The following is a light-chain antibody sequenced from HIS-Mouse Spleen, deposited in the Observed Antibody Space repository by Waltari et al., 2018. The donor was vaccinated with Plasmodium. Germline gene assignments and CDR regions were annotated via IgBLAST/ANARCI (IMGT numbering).Light chain of an antibody. V-gene: IGKV3-15*01. J-gene: IGKJ3*01. CDR3: QQYNNWSFT. CDR2: GAA. CDR1: QSVSSN. Sequence: EIVMTQSPATLSVSPGERATLSCRASQSVSSNLAWYQQQPGQAPRLLRYGAATRATGIPARFSGSGSGTEFTLTISSLQSEDFAVYYCQQYNNWSFTFGPGTKVDIK.